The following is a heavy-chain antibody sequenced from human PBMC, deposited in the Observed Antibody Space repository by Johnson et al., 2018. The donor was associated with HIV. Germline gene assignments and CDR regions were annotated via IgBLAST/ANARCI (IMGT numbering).Heavy chain of an antibody. CDR1: VFTFSDYY. V-gene: IGHV3-11*04. D-gene: IGHD1-26*01. Sequence: VQLVESGGNLVQPGGSLRLSCAASVFTFSDYYMSWIRQAPGKGLEWVSYISSSGSTIYYADSVKGRFTISRDNAKTSLYLQMNSLRAEDTAVYDCARDLGGSYSGLDAFDIWGQGTMVTVSS. CDR3: ARDLGGSYSGLDAFDI. J-gene: IGHJ3*02. CDR2: ISSSGSTI.